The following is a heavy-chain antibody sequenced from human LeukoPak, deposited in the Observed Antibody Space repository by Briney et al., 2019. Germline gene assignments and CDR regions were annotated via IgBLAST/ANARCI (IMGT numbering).Heavy chain of an antibody. V-gene: IGHV3-21*01. D-gene: IGHD2-2*02. Sequence: PGGSLRLSCAASGFTFSSYSMNWVRQAPGKGLEWVSSISSSSSYIYYADSVKGRFTISRDNAKNSLYLQMNSLRAEDTAVYYCARLQSTIVVVPAAIGYWGQGTLVTVSS. CDR3: ARLQSTIVVVPAAIGY. J-gene: IGHJ4*02. CDR1: GFTFSSYS. CDR2: ISSSSSYI.